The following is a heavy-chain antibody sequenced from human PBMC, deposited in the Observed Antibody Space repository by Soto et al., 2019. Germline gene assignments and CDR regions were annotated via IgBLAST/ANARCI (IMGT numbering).Heavy chain of an antibody. CDR2: ISAYNGNT. J-gene: IGHJ5*02. Sequence: QVQLVQSGAEVKKPGASVKVSCKASGYTFTSYGISWVRQAPGQVLEWMGWISAYNGNTNYAQKLQGRVTMTTDTSTSTAYMELRSLRSDDTAVYYCARDVIAARHVDWFDPWGQGTLVTVSS. CDR1: GYTFTSYG. V-gene: IGHV1-18*01. D-gene: IGHD6-6*01. CDR3: ARDVIAARHVDWFDP.